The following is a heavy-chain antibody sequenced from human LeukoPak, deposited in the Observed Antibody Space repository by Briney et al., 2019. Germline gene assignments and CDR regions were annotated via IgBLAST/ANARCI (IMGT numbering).Heavy chain of an antibody. D-gene: IGHD6-19*01. CDR3: AKVDDRYSSGFPRGWFDP. CDR2: ISSSGSTI. V-gene: IGHV3-11*01. Sequence: TGGSLRLSCAASGFTFSDYYMSWIRQAPGKGLEWVSYISSSGSTIYYADSVKGRFTISRDNAKNSLYLQMNSLRAEDTAVYYCAKVDDRYSSGFPRGWFDPWGQGTLVTVSS. J-gene: IGHJ5*02. CDR1: GFTFSDYY.